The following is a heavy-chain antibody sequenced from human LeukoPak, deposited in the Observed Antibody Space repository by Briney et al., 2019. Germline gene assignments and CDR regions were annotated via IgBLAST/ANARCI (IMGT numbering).Heavy chain of an antibody. D-gene: IGHD4-17*01. CDR2: IRTDGDT. CDR1: GFTFSDYW. Sequence: GGSLRLSCAASGFTFSDYWMHWVRQAPDKGLMWVSRIRTDGDTSYADSVRGRFTISRDNSKNTLYLQMSSLRAEDTAVYYCARDARVGDPLDYWGQGTLVTVSS. J-gene: IGHJ4*02. V-gene: IGHV3-74*01. CDR3: ARDARVGDPLDY.